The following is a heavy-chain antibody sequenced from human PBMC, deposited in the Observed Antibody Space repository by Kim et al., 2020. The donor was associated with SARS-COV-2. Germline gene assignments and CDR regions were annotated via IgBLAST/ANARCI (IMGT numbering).Heavy chain of an antibody. D-gene: IGHD3-10*01. CDR3: ARGLAGTYPFDS. CDR2: IYYAGNT. Sequence: SETLSLTCTVSGGSISNYYWSWIRQPPGKGLEWIGFIYYAGNTNYNPSLKSRVTMSVDTSKNQFSLKLRSVSAADTAVYYCARGLAGTYPFDSWGQGTLGAVAS. CDR1: GGSISNYY. V-gene: IGHV4-59*13. J-gene: IGHJ4*02.